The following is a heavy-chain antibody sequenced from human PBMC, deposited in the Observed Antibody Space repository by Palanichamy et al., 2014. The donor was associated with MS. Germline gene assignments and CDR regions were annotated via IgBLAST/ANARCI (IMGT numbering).Heavy chain of an antibody. Sequence: QVQLVESGGGVVQPGTSLRLSCAASGLSLSDFGMVWVRQAPGKGLEEVAFIWHDNKFYADSVKGRYTISRDNSKNVLYLQMSGLRAEDTAVYYCAGEDVIRGVMNGMDVWGQGTTVIVS. D-gene: IGHD3-10*01. CDR2: IWHDNK. J-gene: IGHJ6*02. V-gene: IGHV3-33*01. CDR3: AGEDVIRGVMNGMDV. CDR1: GLSLSDFG.